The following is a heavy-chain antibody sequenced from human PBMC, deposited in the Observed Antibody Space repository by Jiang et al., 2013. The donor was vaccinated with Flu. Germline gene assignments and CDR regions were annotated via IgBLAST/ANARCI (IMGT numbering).Heavy chain of an antibody. CDR1: GYTFTTYY. CDR2: INPSGGST. D-gene: IGHD2-2*01. Sequence: SGAEVKKPGASVQVSCKASGYTFTTYYMHWVRQAPGQGLEWMGIINPSGGSTSYAQKFQGRVTMTRDTSTSTVYMELSSLRSEDTAVYYCARYSTSCYSCFSTNWFDPVGPGNPGHRLL. J-gene: IGHJ5*02. V-gene: IGHV1-46*03. CDR3: ARYSTSCYSCFSTNWFDP.